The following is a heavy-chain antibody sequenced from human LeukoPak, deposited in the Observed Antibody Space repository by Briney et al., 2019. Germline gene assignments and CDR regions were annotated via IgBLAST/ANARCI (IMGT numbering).Heavy chain of an antibody. D-gene: IGHD3-10*01. CDR2: IYYSGST. Sequence: SETLSLTCTVSGGSISSSSYYWGWIRQPPGKGLEWIGYIYYSGSTNYNPSLKSRVTISVDTSKNQFSLKLSSVTAADTAVYYCARASDYGSEDYYYGMDVWGQGTTVTVSS. CDR3: ARASDYGSEDYYYGMDV. V-gene: IGHV4-61*05. J-gene: IGHJ6*02. CDR1: GGSISSSSYY.